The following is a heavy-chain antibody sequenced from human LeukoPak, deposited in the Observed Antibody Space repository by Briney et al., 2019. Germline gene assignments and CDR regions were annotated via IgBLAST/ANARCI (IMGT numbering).Heavy chain of an antibody. CDR2: ISGSGGST. CDR3: AKGWSGYYYFDY. CDR1: GFTFSSYA. J-gene: IGHJ4*02. Sequence: GXXLRLSCAASGFTFSSYAMSWVRQAPGKGLEWVSAISGSGGSTYYADSVKGRFTISRDNSKNTVYLQMNSLRAEDTAVYYCAKGWSGYYYFDYWGQGTLVTVSS. V-gene: IGHV3-23*01. D-gene: IGHD3-3*01.